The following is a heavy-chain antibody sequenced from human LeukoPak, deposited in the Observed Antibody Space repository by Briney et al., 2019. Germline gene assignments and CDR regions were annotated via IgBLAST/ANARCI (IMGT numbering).Heavy chain of an antibody. CDR1: GFTFSDYN. CDR2: MHHNENTR. Sequence: GGSLRLSCAASGFTFSDYNMHWVRQAPGKGLQWVAFMHHNENTRSSADSVKGRFTVSRDNSKNTVYLQMNSLRAEDTAVYYCVVAAAGTGFDYWGQGTLVTVSS. D-gene: IGHD6-13*01. V-gene: IGHV3-30*02. J-gene: IGHJ4*02. CDR3: VVAAAGTGFDY.